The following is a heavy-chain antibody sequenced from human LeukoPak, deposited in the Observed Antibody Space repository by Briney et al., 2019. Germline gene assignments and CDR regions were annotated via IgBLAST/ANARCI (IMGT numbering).Heavy chain of an antibody. CDR1: GFIVSRND. J-gene: IGHJ4*02. V-gene: IGHV3-53*01. CDR3: ARAVAGLYFDY. D-gene: IGHD6-19*01. Sequence: GGSLRLSCAVSGFIVSRNDMAWVRQAPGEGLQWVSVLYTDGKTFYEDSMKGRFTISRDNSKNTLNLQINNLRDDDTAVYYCARAVAGLYFDYWGQGILVTVSS. CDR2: LYTDGKT.